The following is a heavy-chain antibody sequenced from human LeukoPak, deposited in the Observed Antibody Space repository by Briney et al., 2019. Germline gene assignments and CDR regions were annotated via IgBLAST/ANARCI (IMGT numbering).Heavy chain of an antibody. CDR3: ARTHFNYAFDP. CDR2: IYYSGST. V-gene: IGHV4-59*12. CDR1: GGSISSYY. D-gene: IGHD4-11*01. J-gene: IGHJ5*02. Sequence: SETLSLTCTVSGGSISSYYWSWIRQPPGKGLEWIGYIYYSGSTNYNPSLKSRVTISVDTSKNQFSLKLSSVTAADTAVYYCARTHFNYAFDPWGQGALVTVSS.